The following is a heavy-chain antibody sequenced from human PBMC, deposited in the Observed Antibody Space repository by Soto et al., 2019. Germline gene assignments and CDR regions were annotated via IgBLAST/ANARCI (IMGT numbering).Heavy chain of an antibody. Sequence: EVQLFESGGGLVQPGGSLRLSCAASGFTCSSYAMSWVRQAPGKGLEWVSAISGSGGSTYYADSVKGRFTVSRDNSENTLYLQRNSLRAEDTAVYYCAKSGTTVTSSFDYCGQGTLVTVSS. CDR2: ISGSGGST. CDR1: GFTCSSYA. J-gene: IGHJ4*02. V-gene: IGHV3-23*01. D-gene: IGHD4-17*01. CDR3: AKSGTTVTSSFDY.